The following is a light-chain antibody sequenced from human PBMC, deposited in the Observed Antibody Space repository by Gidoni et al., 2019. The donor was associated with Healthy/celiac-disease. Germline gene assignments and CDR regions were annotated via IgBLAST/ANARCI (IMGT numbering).Light chain of an antibody. Sequence: DIVMTQSPDSLAVSLGARATINCKSSQRVLYSSNNKNDLAWYQKKPGQPPKLLLYWASSRESGVPDRFSGSGSGTDFTLTISSLQAEDVAVYYCQQYYSTPYTFGQGIKLEIK. CDR2: WAS. CDR3: QQYYSTPYT. CDR1: QRVLYSSNNKND. V-gene: IGKV4-1*01. J-gene: IGKJ2*01.